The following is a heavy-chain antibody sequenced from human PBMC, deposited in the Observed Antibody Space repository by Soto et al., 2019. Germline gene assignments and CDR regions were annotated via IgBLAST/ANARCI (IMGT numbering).Heavy chain of an antibody. V-gene: IGHV4-30-2*01. CDR2: IYHSGST. J-gene: IGHJ5*02. D-gene: IGHD3-9*01. Sequence: QLQLQESGSGLVKPSQTLSLTCAVSGGSISSGGYSWSWIRQPPGKGLEWIGYIYHSGSTYYNPALKCQVTIPVDRSYNQFSLKLCSVTAADTAVYLCAHHLVANGFGPRGQGTPVTVAS. CDR1: GGSISSGGYS. CDR3: AHHLVANGFGP.